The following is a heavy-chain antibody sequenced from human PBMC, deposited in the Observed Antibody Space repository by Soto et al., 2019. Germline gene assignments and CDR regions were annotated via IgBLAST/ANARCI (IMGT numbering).Heavy chain of an antibody. Sequence: PSETLSLTCAVSGGSISSSNWWSWVRQPPGKGLEWIGEIYHSESTNYNPSLKSRVTISVDKSKNQFSLQLSSVTAADTALYYCARDPPLPAAMVDWGQGTLVTVSS. J-gene: IGHJ4*02. CDR1: GGSISSSNW. CDR2: IYHSEST. CDR3: ARDPPLPAAMVD. D-gene: IGHD2-2*01. V-gene: IGHV4-4*02.